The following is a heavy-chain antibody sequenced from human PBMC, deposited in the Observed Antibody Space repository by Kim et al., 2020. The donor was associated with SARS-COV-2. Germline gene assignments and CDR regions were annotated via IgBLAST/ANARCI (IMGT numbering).Heavy chain of an antibody. CDR1: GGSISSSSYY. Sequence: SETLSLTCTVSGGSISSSSYYWGWIRQPPGKGLEWIGSIYYSGSTYYNPSLKSRVTISVDTSKNQFSLKLSSVTAADTAVYYCARQRITMIVVVTNFDYWGQGTLVTASS. CDR3: ARQRITMIVVVTNFDY. V-gene: IGHV4-39*01. CDR2: IYYSGST. J-gene: IGHJ4*02. D-gene: IGHD3-22*01.